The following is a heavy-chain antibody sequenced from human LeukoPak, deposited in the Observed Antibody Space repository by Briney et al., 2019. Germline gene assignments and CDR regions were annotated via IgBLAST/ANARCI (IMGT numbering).Heavy chain of an antibody. D-gene: IGHD1-26*01. CDR2: ISAYNGNT. Sequence: ASVKVSCKASGYSFSSYGISWVRQVPGQGLEWMGWISAYNGNTKYAQKLQGRVTMTTDISTSTAYMELRSARSDDTAVYYCAREESSGGYYFDYWGQGTLVTVSS. CDR3: AREESSGGYYFDY. CDR1: GYSFSSYG. V-gene: IGHV1-18*01. J-gene: IGHJ4*02.